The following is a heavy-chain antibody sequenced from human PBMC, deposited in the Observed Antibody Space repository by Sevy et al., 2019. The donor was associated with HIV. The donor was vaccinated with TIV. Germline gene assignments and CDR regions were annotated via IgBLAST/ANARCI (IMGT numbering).Heavy chain of an antibody. Sequence: GGSLRLSCAASGFTFSNYAMTWVRQAPGKGLEWVSTINAAGGSTYYADSVKGRFTISRDNSKNTLYLQMNSLRAEDTAAYYCARGHCSGGNCYWYFDLWGRGTLVTVSS. CDR3: ARGHCSGGNCYWYFDL. CDR2: INAAGGST. J-gene: IGHJ2*01. CDR1: GFTFSNYA. D-gene: IGHD2-15*01. V-gene: IGHV3-23*01.